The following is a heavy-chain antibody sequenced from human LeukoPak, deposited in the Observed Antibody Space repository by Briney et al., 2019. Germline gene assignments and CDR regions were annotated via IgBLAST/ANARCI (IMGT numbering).Heavy chain of an antibody. Sequence: ASVKVSCKASGYTFTSYAMHWVRQAPGQRLEWMGWINAGNGNTKYSQKFQGRVTMTTDTSTSTAYMELRSLRSDDTAVYYCARTNDFWSGYYTEDYWGQGTLVTVSS. CDR2: INAGNGNT. D-gene: IGHD3-3*01. J-gene: IGHJ4*02. V-gene: IGHV1-3*01. CDR1: GYTFTSYA. CDR3: ARTNDFWSGYYTEDY.